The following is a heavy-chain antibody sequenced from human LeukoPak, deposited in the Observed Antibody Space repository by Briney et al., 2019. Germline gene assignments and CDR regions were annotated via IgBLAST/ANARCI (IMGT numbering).Heavy chain of an antibody. Sequence: GGSLRLSCAASGFTFSSYAMSWVRQAPGKGLEWVSVIRGSGDSTYYAASVKGRFTISRDNSKNTLYLQMNSLRAEDTAVYYCAKAGCTSTSCYVNVWGQGTTVIVSS. D-gene: IGHD2-2*01. CDR2: IRGSGDST. CDR3: AKAGCTSTSCYVNV. CDR1: GFTFSSYA. J-gene: IGHJ6*02. V-gene: IGHV3-23*01.